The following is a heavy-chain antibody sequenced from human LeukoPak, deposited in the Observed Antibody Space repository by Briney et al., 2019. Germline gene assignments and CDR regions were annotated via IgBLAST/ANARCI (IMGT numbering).Heavy chain of an antibody. CDR1: GGTFSSYA. J-gene: IGHJ3*02. CDR3: ARDRMGYYDSSGYYPLDAFDI. CDR2: IIPIFGTA. Sequence: SVKVSCKASGGTFSSYAISWVRQAPGQGLEWMGGIIPIFGTANYAQKFQGRVTITADESTSTAYMELSSLRSEDTAVYYCARDRMGYYDSSGYYPLDAFDIWGQGIMVTVSS. D-gene: IGHD3-22*01. V-gene: IGHV1-69*01.